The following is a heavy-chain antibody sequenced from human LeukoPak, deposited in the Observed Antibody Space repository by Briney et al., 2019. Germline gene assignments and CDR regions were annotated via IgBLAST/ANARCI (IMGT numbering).Heavy chain of an antibody. J-gene: IGHJ6*03. CDR1: GYTFTFYG. Sequence: GASVSVSCEASGYTFTFYGISWVRQAPGQGLEWMGWISAYNGNTKYAQKLQGRVTMTTDTSTSTAYMELRSLRSDDTAVYYCARAWGSPDYYYYYMDVWGKGTTVTVSS. CDR3: ARAWGSPDYYYYYMDV. D-gene: IGHD3-16*01. CDR2: ISAYNGNT. V-gene: IGHV1-18*01.